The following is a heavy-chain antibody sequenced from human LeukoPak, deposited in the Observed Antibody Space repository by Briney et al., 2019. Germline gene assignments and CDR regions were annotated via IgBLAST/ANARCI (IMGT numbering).Heavy chain of an antibody. CDR1: GGTFSNYA. D-gene: IGHD2-15*01. CDR3: AILTDCSGGSCYYFDY. J-gene: IGHJ4*02. Sequence: ASVKVSCKASGGTFSNYAITWVRQAPGQGLEWMGGIMPIFGTPNYAQNFQGRVTITADESTSTAYMELSSLKSEDTALYYCAILTDCSGGSCYYFDYWGQGTLVTVSS. CDR2: IMPIFGTP. V-gene: IGHV1-69*13.